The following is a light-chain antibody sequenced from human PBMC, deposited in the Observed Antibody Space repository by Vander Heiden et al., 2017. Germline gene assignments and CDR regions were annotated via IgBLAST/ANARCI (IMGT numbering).Light chain of an antibody. CDR1: QGIRNE. Sequence: AIQMTQSPSSVSASVGDRVTITCRASQGIRNELSWYQQKPGKAPKLLIYAASSLQSGVSSRFSGSGSGTDFTLTISSLQPEDFATYHCLQDYNYPRTFGQGTKVELK. J-gene: IGKJ1*01. CDR2: AAS. CDR3: LQDYNYPRT. V-gene: IGKV1-6*01.